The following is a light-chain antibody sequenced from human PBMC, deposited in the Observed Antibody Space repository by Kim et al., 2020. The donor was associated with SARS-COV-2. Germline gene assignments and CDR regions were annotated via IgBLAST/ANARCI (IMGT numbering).Light chain of an antibody. CDR3: QSYDSSLSGSV. J-gene: IGLJ3*02. CDR1: SSNIGAGYD. V-gene: IGLV1-40*01. CDR2: GNN. Sequence: QRVTISCTRGSSNIGAGYDVHWYQQLPGTAPKLLISGNNNRPSGVPDRFSGSKSGTSASLAITGLQAEDEADYYCQSYDSSLSGSVFGGGTQLTVL.